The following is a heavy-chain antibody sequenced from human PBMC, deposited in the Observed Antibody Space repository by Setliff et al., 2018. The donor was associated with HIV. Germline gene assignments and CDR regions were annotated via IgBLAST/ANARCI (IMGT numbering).Heavy chain of an antibody. CDR3: ATKVYCTNGVCLDAFDM. D-gene: IGHD2-8*01. V-gene: IGHV1-2*06. CDR1: GYTLTAYY. CDR2: INPNSGGT. J-gene: IGHJ3*02. Sequence: ASVKVSCKASGYTLTAYYMHWVRQAPGQGLEWMGRINPNSGGTDYAQKFQGRVTMTRDTSISTAYMELSRLRSDDTAVYYCATKVYCTNGVCLDAFDMWGQGTMVT.